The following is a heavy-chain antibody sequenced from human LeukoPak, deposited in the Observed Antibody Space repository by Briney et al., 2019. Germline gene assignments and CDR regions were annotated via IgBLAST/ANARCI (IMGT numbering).Heavy chain of an antibody. CDR1: GGSISSSSYY. V-gene: IGHV4-39*01. Sequence: PSETLSLTCTVSGGSISSSSYYWGWIRQPPGKGLEWIGSIYHSGSTYYNPSLKSRVTISVDTSKNQFSLKLSSVTAADTAVYYCARFSSSWYGFDYWGQGTLVTVSS. CDR2: IYHSGST. CDR3: ARFSSSWYGFDY. J-gene: IGHJ4*02. D-gene: IGHD6-13*01.